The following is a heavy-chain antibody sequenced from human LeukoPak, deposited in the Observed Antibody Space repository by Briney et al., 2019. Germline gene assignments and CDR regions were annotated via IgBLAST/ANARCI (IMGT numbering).Heavy chain of an antibody. CDR2: MNPNSGNT. V-gene: IGHV1-8*03. CDR1: GYTFTSYD. CDR3: AKDGARILGYCSGGSCYSSYFDY. Sequence: ASVKVSCKASGYTFTSYDINWVRQATGQGLEWMGWMNPNSGNTGYAQKFQGRVTITRNTSISTAYMELSSLRSEDTAVYYCAKDGARILGYCSGGSCYSSYFDYWGQGTLVTVSS. J-gene: IGHJ4*02. D-gene: IGHD2-15*01.